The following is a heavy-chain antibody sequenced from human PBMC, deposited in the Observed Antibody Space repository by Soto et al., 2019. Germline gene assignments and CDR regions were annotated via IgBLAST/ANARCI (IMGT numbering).Heavy chain of an antibody. V-gene: IGHV1-8*02. Sequence: ASVKVSCKASGYTFIGFYMHWVRQATGQGLEWMGWMNPNSGNTGYAQKFQGRVTMTRNTSISTAYMELSSLRSEDTAVYYCARGHDGWLVPYYYMDVWGKGTTVTVSS. J-gene: IGHJ6*03. CDR2: MNPNSGNT. D-gene: IGHD6-19*01. CDR1: GYTFIGFY. CDR3: ARGHDGWLVPYYYMDV.